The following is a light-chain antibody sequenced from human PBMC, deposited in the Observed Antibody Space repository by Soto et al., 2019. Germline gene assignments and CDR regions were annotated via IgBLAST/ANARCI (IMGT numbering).Light chain of an antibody. V-gene: IGLV1-44*01. Sequence: QSVLTQPPSASGTPGQRVTISCSGSSSNIGSNTVSWYQQLPGTAPKLLIYSNDQRPSGVPDRFSGSKSDTSASLAISGLQSEDETDYYCAAWDDSLHVVFGGGTKLTVL. J-gene: IGLJ3*02. CDR1: SSNIGSNT. CDR3: AAWDDSLHVV. CDR2: SND.